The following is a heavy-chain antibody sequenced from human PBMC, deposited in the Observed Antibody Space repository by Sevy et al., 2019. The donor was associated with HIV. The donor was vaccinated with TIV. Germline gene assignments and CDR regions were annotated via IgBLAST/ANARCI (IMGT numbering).Heavy chain of an antibody. CDR1: GFTPSTYG. CDR3: ARDPRMYGDYLLAYFDS. Sequence: GGSLRLSCAASGFTPSTYGMHWVRQAPGKGLEWVAVIGYDGSNKYYADSVKGRFTISRDNSKNTLFLQMDSLRAEDTAVYYCARDPRMYGDYLLAYFDSWRQGTLVTVSS. J-gene: IGHJ4*02. CDR2: IGYDGSNK. D-gene: IGHD2-8*01. V-gene: IGHV3-33*01.